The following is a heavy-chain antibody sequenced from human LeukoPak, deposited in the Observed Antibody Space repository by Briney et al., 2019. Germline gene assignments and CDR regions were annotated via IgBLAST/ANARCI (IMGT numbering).Heavy chain of an antibody. Sequence: GGSLRLSCAASGFTFSSCAMSWVRQAPGKGLEWVSTISGSGHSTYYADSVKGRFTIPRDNAKNTLYLQMNSLRAEDTAVYYCASAPRDYYFGSGSMGSYFDYWGQGTLVTVSS. D-gene: IGHD3-10*01. CDR2: ISGSGHST. J-gene: IGHJ4*02. CDR1: GFTFSSCA. CDR3: ASAPRDYYFGSGSMGSYFDY. V-gene: IGHV3-23*01.